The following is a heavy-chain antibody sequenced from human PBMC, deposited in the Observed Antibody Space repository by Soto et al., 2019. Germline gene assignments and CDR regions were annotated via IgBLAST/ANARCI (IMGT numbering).Heavy chain of an antibody. V-gene: IGHV3-23*01. CDR2: ISGSGGST. D-gene: IGHD5-12*01. J-gene: IGHJ4*02. CDR3: AKGDRVATIKNYFDY. CDR1: GFTFSSYA. Sequence: EVQLLESGGGLVQPGGSLRLSCAASGFTFSSYAMSWVRQAPGKGREWVSAISGSGGSTYYADSVKGRFTISRDNSKNTLYLQMNSLRAEDTAVYYCAKGDRVATIKNYFDYWGQGTLVTVSS.